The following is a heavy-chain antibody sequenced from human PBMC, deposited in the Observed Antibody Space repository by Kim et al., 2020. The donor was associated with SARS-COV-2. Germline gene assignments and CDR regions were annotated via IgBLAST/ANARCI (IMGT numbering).Heavy chain of an antibody. J-gene: IGHJ3*02. Sequence: TYYNPSLKSRVTISVDRSKNQFSLKLSSVTAADTAVYYCAREGERGSADIWGQGTMVTVSS. V-gene: IGHV4-30-2*01. CDR2: T. D-gene: IGHD1-26*01. CDR3: AREGERGSADI.